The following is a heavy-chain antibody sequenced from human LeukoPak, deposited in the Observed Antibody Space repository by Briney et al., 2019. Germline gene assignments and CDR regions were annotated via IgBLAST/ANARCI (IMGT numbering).Heavy chain of an antibody. V-gene: IGHV3-74*01. J-gene: IGHJ3*02. CDR2: INSDGSST. Sequence: QAGGSLRLSCAASGFTFSSYWMHWVRQAPGKGLVWVSRINSDGSSTSYADSVKGRFTISRDNAKNTLYLQMNSLRAEDTAVYYCASDDYHGADRAFDIWGQGTMITVSS. CDR1: GFTFSSYW. CDR3: ASDDYHGADRAFDI. D-gene: IGHD4-11*01.